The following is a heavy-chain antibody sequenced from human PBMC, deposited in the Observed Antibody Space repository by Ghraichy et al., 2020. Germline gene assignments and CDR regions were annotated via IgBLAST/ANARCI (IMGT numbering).Heavy chain of an antibody. Sequence: SETLSLTCTVSGGSISGFFWGWIRQSPEMGLERIAFVFSSGTTDSNPSLKSRVTMSVDRSKNQFSLRLSSVTAADTAVYFCARYKYCGSDCARAFDIWGQRTTFTVSS. CDR3: ARYKYCGSDCARAFDI. V-gene: IGHV4-4*09. J-gene: IGHJ3*02. D-gene: IGHD2-21*02. CDR2: VFSSGTT. CDR1: GGSISGFF.